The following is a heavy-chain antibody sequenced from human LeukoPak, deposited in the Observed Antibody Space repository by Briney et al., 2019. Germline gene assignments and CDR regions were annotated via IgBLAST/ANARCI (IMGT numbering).Heavy chain of an antibody. CDR3: ARAPGGSRFNYYYGMDV. J-gene: IGHJ6*02. CDR1: GGSISSYY. D-gene: IGHD3-16*01. V-gene: IGHV4-59*01. CDR2: IYYSGST. Sequence: TSETLSLTCTVSGGSISSYYWSWIRQPPGKGLEWIGYIYYSGSTNYNPSLKSRVTISVDTSKNQFSLKLSSVTAADTAVYYCARAPGGSRFNYYYGMDVWGQGTTVTVSS.